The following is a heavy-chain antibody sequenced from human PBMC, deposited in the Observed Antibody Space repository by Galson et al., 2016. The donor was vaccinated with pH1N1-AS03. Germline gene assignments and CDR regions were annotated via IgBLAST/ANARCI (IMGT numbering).Heavy chain of an antibody. D-gene: IGHD3-16*01. CDR3: ARIRGRRRLNLMPGVMYGFDL. CDR1: RGSFSNYY. V-gene: IGHV4-34*01. CDR2: INYVGST. J-gene: IGHJ3*01. Sequence: TLSLTCAIYRGSFSNYYWTWIRQPPGKGLEWIGEINYVGSTNYNPSFNSRVTIPVDTSKMQFSLSLSSVTAADTAVYFCARIRGRRRLNLMPGVMYGFDLWGEGSTVIVSS.